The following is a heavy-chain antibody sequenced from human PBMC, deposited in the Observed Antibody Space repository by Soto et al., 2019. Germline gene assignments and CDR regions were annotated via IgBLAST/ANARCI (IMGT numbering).Heavy chain of an antibody. CDR2: IIAIFGAA. J-gene: IGHJ4*02. CDR1: GGTFSNFA. Sequence: QVQLVQSGAEVKKPGSSVKVSCKASGGTFSNFAVSWVRQAPGQGLEWMGGIIAIFGAAHYPQQFQGRVTITTDESTATAYMELSSLRPEDTAVYYCASGGYSSGWDNWGQGTLITVSS. D-gene: IGHD6-19*01. CDR3: ASGGYSSGWDN. V-gene: IGHV1-69*01.